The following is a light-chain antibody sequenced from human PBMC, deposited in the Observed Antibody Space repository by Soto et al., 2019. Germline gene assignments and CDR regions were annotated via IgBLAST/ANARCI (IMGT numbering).Light chain of an antibody. J-gene: IGKJ1*01. Sequence: DIHITHSPSTLSASVGDRVTITCRASQSLNSLLAWYQQKPGGAPKLLIYDASTLESGVPSRFSGSGSGTEFTLTISSLQTDDFATYYCQQYNSYSSWTFGQGTKVDIK. CDR3: QQYNSYSSWT. CDR1: QSLNSL. V-gene: IGKV1-5*01. CDR2: DAS.